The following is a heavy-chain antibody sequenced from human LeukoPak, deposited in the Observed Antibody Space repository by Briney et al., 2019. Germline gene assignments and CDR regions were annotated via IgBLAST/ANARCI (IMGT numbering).Heavy chain of an antibody. D-gene: IGHD2-15*01. V-gene: IGHV3-48*01. CDR3: ARDFRQRCSGGSCYSGLDY. J-gene: IGHJ4*02. CDR2: ISSSSSTI. Sequence: PGGSLRLSCAASGFTFSSYSMNWVRQAPGKGLEWVSYISSSSSTIYYADSVKGRFTISRDNAKNSLYLQMNSLRAEDTAVYYCARDFRQRCSGGSCYSGLDYWGQGTLVTVSS. CDR1: GFTFSSYS.